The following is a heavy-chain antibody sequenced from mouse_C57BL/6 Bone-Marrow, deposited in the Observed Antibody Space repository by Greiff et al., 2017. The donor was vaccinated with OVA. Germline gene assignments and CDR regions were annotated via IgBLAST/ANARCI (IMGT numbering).Heavy chain of an antibody. CDR3: ARHPNWRVAY. J-gene: IGHJ3*01. CDR1: GFTFSSYG. CDR2: ISSGGSYT. D-gene: IGHD4-1*01. V-gene: IGHV5-6*01. Sequence: EVKVVESGGDLVKPGGSLKLSCAASGFTFSSYGMSWVRQTPDKRLEWVATISSGGSYTYYPDSVKGRFTISRDNAKNTLYLQMSSLKSEDTAMYYCARHPNWRVAYGGQGTLVTVSA.